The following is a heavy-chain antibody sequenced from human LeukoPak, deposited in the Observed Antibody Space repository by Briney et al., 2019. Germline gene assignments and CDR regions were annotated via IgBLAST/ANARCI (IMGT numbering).Heavy chain of an antibody. CDR2: INWNGGST. J-gene: IGHJ4*02. D-gene: IGHD5-24*01. CDR3: AKGESFESIFDY. V-gene: IGHV3-20*04. Sequence: GGSLRLTCAASGFTFDDYGMSWVSQAPGKGLEWVSGINWNGGSTGYADSVKGRFTISRDNAKNSLYLQMNSLRAEDTAVYYCAKGESFESIFDYWGQGTLVTVSS. CDR1: GFTFDDYG.